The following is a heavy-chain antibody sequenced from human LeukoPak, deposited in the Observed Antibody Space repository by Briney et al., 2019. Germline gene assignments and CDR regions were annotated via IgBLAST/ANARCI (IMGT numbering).Heavy chain of an antibody. CDR2: IYYSGST. CDR3: ARRRSSSSSFDP. Sequence: SETLSLTCTVSGDSISSYYWNWIRQPPGKGLEWIGYIYYSGSTNYNPSLKSRVTISVDTSKNQFSLKLSSVTAADTAVHYCARRRSSSSSFDPWGQGTLVTVSS. D-gene: IGHD6-6*01. V-gene: IGHV4-59*08. J-gene: IGHJ5*02. CDR1: GDSISSYY.